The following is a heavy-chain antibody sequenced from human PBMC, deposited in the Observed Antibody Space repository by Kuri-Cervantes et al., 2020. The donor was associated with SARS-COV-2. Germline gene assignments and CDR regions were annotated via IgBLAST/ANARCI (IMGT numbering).Heavy chain of an antibody. J-gene: IGHJ4*02. Sequence: GGSLRLSCTASGFTFGDYAMSWVRQAPGKGLEWVGFIRSKAYGGTTEYAASVKGRFTIPRDDSKSIAYLQMNSLKTEDTAVYYCTRLYGDYVGYFDYWGQGTLVTVSS. CDR2: IRSKAYGGTT. CDR3: TRLYGDYVGYFDY. D-gene: IGHD4-17*01. V-gene: IGHV3-49*04. CDR1: GFTFGDYA.